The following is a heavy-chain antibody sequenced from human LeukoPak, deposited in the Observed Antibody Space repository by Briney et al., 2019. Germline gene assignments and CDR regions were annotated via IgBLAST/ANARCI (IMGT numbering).Heavy chain of an antibody. CDR3: ARITTSYADY. Sequence: GGSLRLSCAASGFTFSSYSMNWVRQAPGKGLEWVSSISSSSSYIYYADSVKGRFTISRDNAKNTLYLQMNSLRAEDTAVYYCARITTSYADYWGQGTLVTVSS. D-gene: IGHD3-22*01. V-gene: IGHV3-21*01. CDR2: ISSSSSYI. J-gene: IGHJ4*02. CDR1: GFTFSSYS.